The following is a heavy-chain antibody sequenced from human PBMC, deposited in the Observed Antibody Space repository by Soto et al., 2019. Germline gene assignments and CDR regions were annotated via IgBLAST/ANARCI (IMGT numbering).Heavy chain of an antibody. D-gene: IGHD6-13*01. J-gene: IGHJ4*02. V-gene: IGHV4-59*08. CDR3: ASQARAAGFFDY. Sequence: SETLSLTCTVSGGSISSYYWSWIRQPPGKGLEWIGYIYYSGSTNYNPSLKSRVTISVDTSKNQFSLKLSSVTAADTAVYYCASQARAAGFFDYWGQGTLVTVSS. CDR1: GGSISSYY. CDR2: IYYSGST.